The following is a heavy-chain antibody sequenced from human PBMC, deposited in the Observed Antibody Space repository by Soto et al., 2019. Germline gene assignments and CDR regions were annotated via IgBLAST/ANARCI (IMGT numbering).Heavy chain of an antibody. CDR3: AKDVVVGATTGLGDYYYYYGMDV. D-gene: IGHD1-26*01. Sequence: QVQLVESGGGVVQPGRSLRLSCAASGFTFSSYGMHWVRQAPGKGLEWGAVISYDGSNKYYADSVKGRFTISRDNSKNTLYLQMNSLRAEDTAVYYCAKDVVVGATTGLGDYYYYYGMDVWGQGTTVTVSS. J-gene: IGHJ6*02. CDR2: ISYDGSNK. V-gene: IGHV3-30*18. CDR1: GFTFSSYG.